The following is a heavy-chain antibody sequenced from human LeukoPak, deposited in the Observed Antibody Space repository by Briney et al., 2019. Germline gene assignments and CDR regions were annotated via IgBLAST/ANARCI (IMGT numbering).Heavy chain of an antibody. Sequence: PGGSLRLSCSASGFTFSSYAMHWVRQAPGKGLEYVSAISSNGGSTYYADSVKGRFTISRDNSKNTLYLQMSSLRAEDTAVYYCVKDRGRGHIVVVPAAMFRQRYNWFDPWGQGTLVTVSS. CDR2: ISSNGGST. D-gene: IGHD2-2*01. CDR3: VKDRGRGHIVVVPAAMFRQRYNWFDP. V-gene: IGHV3-64D*06. J-gene: IGHJ5*02. CDR1: GFTFSSYA.